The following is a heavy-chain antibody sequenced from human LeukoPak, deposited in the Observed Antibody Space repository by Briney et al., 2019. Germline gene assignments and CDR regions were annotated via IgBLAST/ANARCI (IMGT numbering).Heavy chain of an antibody. CDR1: GCTFSRYW. D-gene: IGHD3-22*01. CDR3: ARAPSEVGGYYPEYFRH. Sequence: GGSLRLSCEASGCTFSRYWMHWVRQAPGKGLVWVSRIKSGGKTNYKDSVKGRFTISRDNAKNTVSLQMDSLRAEDTGVYYCARAPSEVGGYYPEYFRHWGQGPLVTVSS. CDR2: IKSGGKT. V-gene: IGHV3-74*01. J-gene: IGHJ1*01.